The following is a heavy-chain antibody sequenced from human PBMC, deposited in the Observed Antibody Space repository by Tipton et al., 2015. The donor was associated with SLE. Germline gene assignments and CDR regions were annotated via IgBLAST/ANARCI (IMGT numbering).Heavy chain of an antibody. V-gene: IGHV4-4*07. CDR2: IYTSGST. CDR1: GGSISSYY. Sequence: TLSLTCTVSGGSISSYYWSWIRQPAGKGLEWIGRIYTSGSTNYNPALKSRVTTSVDTSKNQFSLKLSSVTAADTAVYYCARVPYYDFWSGYDDAFDIWGQGTMVTVSS. CDR3: ARVPYYDFWSGYDDAFDI. J-gene: IGHJ3*02. D-gene: IGHD3-3*01.